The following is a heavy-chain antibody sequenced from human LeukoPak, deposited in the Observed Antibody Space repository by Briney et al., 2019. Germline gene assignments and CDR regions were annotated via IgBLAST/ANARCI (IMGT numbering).Heavy chain of an antibody. CDR3: AGHRQRSGGFFGSGHDAFDI. D-gene: IGHD2-15*01. CDR2: INHSGST. CDR1: GGSFTGYY. Sequence: SETLSLTCAVYGGSFTGYYWTWIRQPPGKGLEWIGEINHSGSTNYNTSLKSRVSISVDTSKNQFSLNMSSVPVADTAAYYCAGHRQRSGGFFGSGHDAFDIWGQGTMVTVSS. V-gene: IGHV4-34*01. J-gene: IGHJ3*02.